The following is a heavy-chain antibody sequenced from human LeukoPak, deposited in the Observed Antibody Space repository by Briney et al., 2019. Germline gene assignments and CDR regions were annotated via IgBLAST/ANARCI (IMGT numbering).Heavy chain of an antibody. D-gene: IGHD2-2*01. V-gene: IGHV3-74*01. J-gene: IGHJ4*02. CDR2: ISDDGSRT. CDR3: ARGRDYASGAKYFDY. Sequence: QPGGSLRLSCEVSGFTFSRNWMHWVRQAPGKGLVWVSRISDDGSRTVYADSVKGRVTISRDNAKNTLYLQMNSLRVEDTAVYYCARGRDYASGAKYFDYWGQGSLVTVSS. CDR1: GFTFSRNW.